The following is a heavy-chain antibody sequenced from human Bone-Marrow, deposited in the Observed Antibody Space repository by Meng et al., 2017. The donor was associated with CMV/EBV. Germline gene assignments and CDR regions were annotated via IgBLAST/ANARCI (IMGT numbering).Heavy chain of an antibody. Sequence: SETLSLTCAVSSGSFSGYYWSWIRQPPGKGLEWIGEINHSGSTNYNPSPKSRVTISVETSNNQFSLKLSSVTAADTAVYYCGSGRGGPYNWNLRGGYYYGMDVWGQGTTVTVSS. J-gene: IGHJ6*02. D-gene: IGHD1-20*01. CDR2: INHSGST. V-gene: IGHV4-34*01. CDR1: SGSFSGYY. CDR3: GSGRGGPYNWNLRGGYYYGMDV.